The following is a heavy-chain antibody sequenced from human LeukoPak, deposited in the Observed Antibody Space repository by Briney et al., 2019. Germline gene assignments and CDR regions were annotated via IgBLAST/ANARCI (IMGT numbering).Heavy chain of an antibody. CDR2: IYNDGNT. V-gene: IGHV3-53*01. D-gene: IGHD2-21*02. Sequence: AGSLRLSCAVSGFTVSTNHMSWVRQAPGRGLEWVSVIYNDGNTYYTDSVKGRFTISRDNFKNTVFLQMNSLRVEDTAVYYCARDREVVTAKAQMDVWGKGTTVTVSS. CDR3: ARDREVVTAKAQMDV. CDR1: GFTVSTNH. J-gene: IGHJ6*03.